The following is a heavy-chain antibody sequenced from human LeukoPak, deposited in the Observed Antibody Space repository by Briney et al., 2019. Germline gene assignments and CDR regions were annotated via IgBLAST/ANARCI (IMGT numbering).Heavy chain of an antibody. CDR2: ISGSGGST. V-gene: IGHV3-23*01. D-gene: IGHD3-10*01. CDR3: AKDPGELLWFGEFYN. CDR1: GFTFSSYA. J-gene: IGHJ1*01. Sequence: GGSLRLSCAASGFTFSSYAMSWVRQAPGKGLEWVSAISGSGGSTYYADSVKGRFTISRDNSKNTLYLQVNSLRAEDTAVYYCAKDPGELLWFGEFYNWGQGTLVTVSS.